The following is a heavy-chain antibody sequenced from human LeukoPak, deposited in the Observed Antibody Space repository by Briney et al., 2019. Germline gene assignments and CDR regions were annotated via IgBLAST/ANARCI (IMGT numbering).Heavy chain of an antibody. CDR3: ARWTLSDSGGYHPGS. J-gene: IGHJ3*01. D-gene: IGHD3-22*01. CDR1: GGTFSSYA. CDR2: IIPILGIA. V-gene: IGHV1-69*04. Sequence: SVKVSCKASGGTFSSYAISWVRQAPGQGLEWMGRIIPILGIANYAQKFQGRVTITADKSTSTAYMELSSLRSEDTAVYYCARWTLSDSGGYHPGSWGQGTMVTVSS.